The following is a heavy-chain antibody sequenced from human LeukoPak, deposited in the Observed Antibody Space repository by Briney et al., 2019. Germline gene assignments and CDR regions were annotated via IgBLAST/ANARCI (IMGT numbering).Heavy chain of an antibody. V-gene: IGHV4-4*02. D-gene: IGHD6-19*01. CDR2: IYHSGNT. CDR3: ARAGWRYYFDY. Sequence: PSGTLSLTCAVSGDSISTNHWWSWVRQPPGKGLEWIGYIYHSGNTNYNPSLKSRVTISVDKSKNQFSLKLSSVTAADTAVYYCARAGWRYYFDYWGQGTLVTVSS. J-gene: IGHJ4*02. CDR1: GDSISTNHW.